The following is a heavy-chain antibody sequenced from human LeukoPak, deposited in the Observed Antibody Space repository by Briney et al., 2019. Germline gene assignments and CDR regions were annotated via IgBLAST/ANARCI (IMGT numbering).Heavy chain of an antibody. CDR1: GFTFSRSD. Sequence: GGSLSLSCSASGFTFSRSDMHWVRQAPGKGLEYISAISSNGDSTYYADSVKGRFTISRDNSKNTLYLQMSSLRAEDTAVYYCVKDTRIVVVTAKYYFDYWGQGTLVTVSS. J-gene: IGHJ4*02. CDR3: VKDTRIVVVTAKYYFDY. CDR2: ISSNGDST. V-gene: IGHV3-64D*09. D-gene: IGHD2-21*02.